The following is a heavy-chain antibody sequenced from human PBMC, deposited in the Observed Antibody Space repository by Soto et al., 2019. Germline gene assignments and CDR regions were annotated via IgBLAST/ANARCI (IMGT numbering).Heavy chain of an antibody. J-gene: IGHJ5*01. D-gene: IGHD3-10*01. V-gene: IGHV1-3*01. Sequence: QVQLVQSGAEVKKPGASVKVSCKASGYTFTSYAMHWVRQAPGQRLEWMGWINAGNGNTKYSQKFQRRVTITRDTSASTAYRELSSLRSEDTAVYYCARDAENDAWDGSPECWFDSWGQGTLVTVA. CDR1: GYTFTSYA. CDR3: ARDAENDAWDGSPECWFDS. CDR2: INAGNGNT.